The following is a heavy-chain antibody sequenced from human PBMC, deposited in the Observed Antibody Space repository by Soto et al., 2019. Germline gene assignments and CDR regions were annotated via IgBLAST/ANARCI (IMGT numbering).Heavy chain of an antibody. J-gene: IGHJ5*02. Sequence: ASVKVSCKASGYTFTSYGISWVRQAPGQGLEWMGWISAYNGNTNYAQKLQGRVTMTTDTSTSTAYMELRSLRSDDTAVYYCARDCHLGSSWYLYNWFDPWGQGTLVTVSS. CDR3: ARDCHLGSSWYLYNWFDP. V-gene: IGHV1-18*04. D-gene: IGHD6-13*01. CDR1: GYTFTSYG. CDR2: ISAYNGNT.